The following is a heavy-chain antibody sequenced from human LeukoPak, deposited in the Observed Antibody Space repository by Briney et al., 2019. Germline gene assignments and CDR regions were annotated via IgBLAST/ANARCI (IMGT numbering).Heavy chain of an antibody. CDR1: GFTFSDYYY. Sequence: GGSLRLSCAASGFTFSDYYYMSWIRQAPGKGLEWVSYISSSGNTIYYADSVKGRFTISRDNAENSLYLQMNSLRAEDTAVYYCARDGCSSTSCYFDYWGQGTLVTVSS. J-gene: IGHJ4*02. CDR2: ISSSGNTI. V-gene: IGHV3-11*04. CDR3: ARDGCSSTSCYFDY. D-gene: IGHD2-2*01.